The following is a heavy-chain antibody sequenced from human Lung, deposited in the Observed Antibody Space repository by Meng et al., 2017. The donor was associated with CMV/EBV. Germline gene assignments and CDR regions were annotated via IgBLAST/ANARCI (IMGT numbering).Heavy chain of an antibody. Sequence: GGSXKIXCAASGFTVSDNYMSWVRQAPGKGLEWVSVIYSGGSTYYADSVKGRFTISRDNSKNTLYLQMNSLRAEDTAVYYCARDLEWFGSGGYFGMDVWGQGXTVTVSS. J-gene: IGHJ6*02. CDR2: IYSGGST. V-gene: IGHV3-66*02. D-gene: IGHD3-10*01. CDR1: GFTVSDNY. CDR3: ARDLEWFGSGGYFGMDV.